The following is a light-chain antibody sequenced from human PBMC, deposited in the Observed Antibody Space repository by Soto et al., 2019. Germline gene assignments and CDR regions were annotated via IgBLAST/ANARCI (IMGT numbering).Light chain of an antibody. CDR2: GAS. Sequence: EIVLTQSPGTLSLSPGERAPLSCRASQSVSSRYLGWFQQKTGQAPRLLIYGASNRATGIPARFSGSGAGTDLILTISKLEPEDVAVYYCQKRTYWPWTFGQGTKVEIK. CDR3: QKRTYWPWT. V-gene: IGKV3D-20*02. J-gene: IGKJ1*01. CDR1: QSVSSRY.